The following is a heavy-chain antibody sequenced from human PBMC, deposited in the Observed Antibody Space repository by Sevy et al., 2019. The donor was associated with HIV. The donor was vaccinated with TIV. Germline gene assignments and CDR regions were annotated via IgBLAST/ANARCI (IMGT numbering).Heavy chain of an antibody. D-gene: IGHD3-16*01. CDR3: AKNRPPGGSYFSRHAMDV. V-gene: IGHV3-30*18. CDR2: ISSDGSYR. J-gene: IGHJ6*02. Sequence: GGSLRLSCAASGFTFSAYDMHWVRQAPGKGLEWVAIISSDGSYRYYADSVRGRCSMSKDNSKNTMYLQISALSIEDTAVYYCAKNRPPGGSYFSRHAMDVWGRGTTVTVSS. CDR1: GFTFSAYD.